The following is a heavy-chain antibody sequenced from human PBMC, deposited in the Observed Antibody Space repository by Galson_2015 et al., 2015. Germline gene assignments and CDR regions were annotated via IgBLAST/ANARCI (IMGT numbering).Heavy chain of an antibody. CDR3: AWGRGWETLRKSPFDY. Sequence: SLRLSCAASGFTFSSYAMHWVRQAPGKGQERVAVISYDGSNKYYADSVKGRFTISRDNSKNTLYVQMNSLRAEDTAVYYWAWGRGWETLRKSPFDYWGQGTLVTVSS. V-gene: IGHV3-30-3*01. CDR1: GFTFSSYA. D-gene: IGHD1-26*01. CDR2: ISYDGSNK. J-gene: IGHJ4*02.